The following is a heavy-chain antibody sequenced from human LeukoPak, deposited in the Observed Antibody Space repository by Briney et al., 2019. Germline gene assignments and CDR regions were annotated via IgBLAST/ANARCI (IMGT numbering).Heavy chain of an antibody. V-gene: IGHV3-23*01. CDR1: GITFSNSA. CDR3: ARDKVVATID. D-gene: IGHD1-26*01. J-gene: IGHJ4*02. Sequence: GGSLRLSCAASGITFSNSAMSWVRQAPGKGLEWVSTVSGSGGFTYYADSVKGRFTISRDNSKNTLYLQMNSLRAEDTAIYYCARDKVVATIDWGQGTLVTVSS. CDR2: VSGSGGFT.